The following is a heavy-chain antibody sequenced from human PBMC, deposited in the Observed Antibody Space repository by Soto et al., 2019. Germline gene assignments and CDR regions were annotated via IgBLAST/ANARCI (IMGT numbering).Heavy chain of an antibody. CDR1: GYTFTASY. V-gene: IGHV1-46*01. Sequence: ASVKVSCKASGYTFTASYMHWVRQAPGQGLEWMGIIDPSGGSTSNSQKFQGRVTMTRDTSTSTVYMELNSLRSEDTAVFYCARDSGHYYRSDAFDIWGQGKMVTVSS. J-gene: IGHJ3*02. CDR3: ARDSGHYYRSDAFDI. D-gene: IGHD1-26*01. CDR2: IDPSGGST.